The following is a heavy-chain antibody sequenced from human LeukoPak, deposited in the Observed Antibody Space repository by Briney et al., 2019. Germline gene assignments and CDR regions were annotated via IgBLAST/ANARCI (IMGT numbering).Heavy chain of an antibody. D-gene: IGHD3-22*01. CDR1: GFTFSSHS. V-gene: IGHV3-48*01. CDR3: ARGAYYYED. Sequence: GGSLRLSCAASGFTFSSHSMNWVRQAPGKGLEWVSYISSSSGSTIYYADSVKGRFTISRDNAKNSLYLQMNSLRAEDTAVYYCARGAYYYEDWGQGTLVTVSS. CDR2: ISSSSGSTI. J-gene: IGHJ4*02.